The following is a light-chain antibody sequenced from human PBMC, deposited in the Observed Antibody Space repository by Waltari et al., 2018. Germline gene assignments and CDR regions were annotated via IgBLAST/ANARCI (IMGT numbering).Light chain of an antibody. Sequence: QSALTQPASVSGSPGQSITISCTGTSSDVGSYNLVSWYQHHPGKAPKLMIYEGSKRPSGVSNRFSGSKSGNTASLTISGLQAEDEADYYCCSYVGSSTTYVFGTGTKVTVL. CDR2: EGS. J-gene: IGLJ1*01. CDR1: SSDVGSYNL. CDR3: CSYVGSSTTYV. V-gene: IGLV2-23*01.